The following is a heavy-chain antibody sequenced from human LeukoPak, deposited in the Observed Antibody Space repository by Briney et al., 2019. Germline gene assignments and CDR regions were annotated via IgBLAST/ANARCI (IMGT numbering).Heavy chain of an antibody. V-gene: IGHV4-30-4*01. D-gene: IGHD3-10*01. J-gene: IGHJ3*02. CDR2: IYYSGST. CDR1: GGSISSGDYY. CDR3: ARPSSTMVRGVRIVGAFDI. Sequence: PSETLSLTCTVSGGSISSGDYYWSWIRQPPGKGLEWIGYIYYSGSTYYNPSLKSRVTISVDTSKNQFSLKLSSVTAADTAVYYCARPSSTMVRGVRIVGAFDIWGQGTMVTVSS.